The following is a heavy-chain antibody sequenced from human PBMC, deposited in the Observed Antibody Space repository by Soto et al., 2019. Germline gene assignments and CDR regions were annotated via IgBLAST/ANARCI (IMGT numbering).Heavy chain of an antibody. Sequence: QVQLVESGGGVVQPGRSLRLSCAASGFTFSSYGMHWVRQAPGKGLEWVAVISYDGSNKYYADSVKGRFTISRDNSKNTLYLQMNSLIAEDTAVYHCAKGAALRWCMPTCYYYYGMDVWGQGTTVTVSS. D-gene: IGHD2-8*01. CDR1: GFTFSSYG. V-gene: IGHV3-30*18. CDR2: ISYDGSNK. CDR3: AKGAALRWCMPTCYYYYGMDV. J-gene: IGHJ6*02.